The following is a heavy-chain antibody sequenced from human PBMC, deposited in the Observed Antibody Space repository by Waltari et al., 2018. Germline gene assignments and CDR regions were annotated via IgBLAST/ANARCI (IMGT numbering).Heavy chain of an antibody. CDR1: GFTFSSYG. D-gene: IGHD3-10*01. CDR2: IWYDGSNK. Sequence: QVQLVESGGGVVQPGRSLRLSCAASGFTFSSYGMHWVRQAPGKGLEGVACIWYDGSNKYYADSVKGRFTISRDNSKNTLYLQMNSLRAEDTAVYYCAKGNSFDPWGQGTLVTVSS. CDR3: AKGNSFDP. J-gene: IGHJ5*02. V-gene: IGHV3-33*06.